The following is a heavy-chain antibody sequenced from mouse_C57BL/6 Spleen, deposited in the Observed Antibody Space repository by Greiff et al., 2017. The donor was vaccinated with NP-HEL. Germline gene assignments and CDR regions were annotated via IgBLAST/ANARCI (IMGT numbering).Heavy chain of an antibody. V-gene: IGHV14-2*01. CDR3: AVSYSPGWFAY. CDR2: IDPEDGET. D-gene: IGHD2-10*01. J-gene: IGHJ3*01. CDR1: GFNIKDYY. Sequence: EVQLQQSGAELVKPGASVKLSCTASGFNIKDYYMHWVKQRTEQGLEWIGRIDPEDGETKYAPKVQGKASITADTSSNTAYLQLSSLTSEDTAVYYCAVSYSPGWFAYWGQGTLVTVAA.